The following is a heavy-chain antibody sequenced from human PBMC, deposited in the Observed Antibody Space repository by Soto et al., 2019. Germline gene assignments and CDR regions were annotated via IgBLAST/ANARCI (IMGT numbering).Heavy chain of an antibody. Sequence: QVQLQESGPGLVKPSETLSLTCTVSGGSVSSGSYYWSWIRQPPGKGLEWIGYIYYSGSTTYNPSLKSRVTISVDTSKNQFSLKLSSVTAADTAVYYCARERITMVRGVIENYYFDYWGQGTLVTVSS. J-gene: IGHJ4*02. CDR1: GGSVSSGSYY. D-gene: IGHD3-10*01. CDR3: ARERITMVRGVIENYYFDY. V-gene: IGHV4-61*01. CDR2: IYYSGST.